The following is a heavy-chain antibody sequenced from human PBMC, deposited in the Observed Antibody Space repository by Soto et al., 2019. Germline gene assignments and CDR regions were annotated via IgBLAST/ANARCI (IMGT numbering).Heavy chain of an antibody. CDR2: FSGGSGTT. V-gene: IGHV3-23*01. D-gene: IGHD1-1*01. CDR3: VKWNGYGDY. Sequence: VQLLASGGGLVQPGGSLRLSCVVSGFTFTNYGVTWVRQAPGKGLQWVSGFSGGSGTTHYRDSVKGRFTISRDDSKSTVYLQTNSLGVDDTAVYYCVKWNGYGDYWGQGTLVTVSS. CDR1: GFTFTNYG. J-gene: IGHJ4*02.